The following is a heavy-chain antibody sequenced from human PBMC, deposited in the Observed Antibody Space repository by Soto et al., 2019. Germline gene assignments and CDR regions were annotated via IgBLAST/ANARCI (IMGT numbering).Heavy chain of an antibody. V-gene: IGHV1-8*01. J-gene: IGHJ6*02. CDR2: MNPNSGNT. CDR1: GYAFTSYY. D-gene: IGHD3-10*01. Sequence: ASVKVSCKASGYAFTSYYINWVLQATGQGLEWMGWMNPNSGNTGYAQKFQGRVTMTRNTSISTAYMELSSLRSEDTAVYYCARGAPNYYGSGSYRRYYGMDVWGQGTTVTVSS. CDR3: ARGAPNYYGSGSYRRYYGMDV.